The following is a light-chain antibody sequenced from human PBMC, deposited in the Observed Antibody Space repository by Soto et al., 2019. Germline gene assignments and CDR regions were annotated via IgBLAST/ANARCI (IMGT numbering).Light chain of an antibody. CDR1: QSVSGH. CDR3: QQYSYRPPLT. V-gene: IGKV3-15*01. Sequence: EIVMTQSPGILSLSPGERATLSCRASQSVSGHLAWYQQKPGQAPRLLIYAASTRATGIPDRFSGSGSGTEFTLTISSLQSEDVAVYYCQQYSYRPPLTFGGGTKVDIK. J-gene: IGKJ4*01. CDR2: AAS.